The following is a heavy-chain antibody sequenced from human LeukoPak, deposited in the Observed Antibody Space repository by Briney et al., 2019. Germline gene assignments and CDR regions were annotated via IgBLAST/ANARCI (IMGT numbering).Heavy chain of an antibody. J-gene: IGHJ4*02. CDR3: ARAYVVATEFDY. CDR2: ISAYNGNT. V-gene: IGHV1-18*01. D-gene: IGHD2-21*02. CDR1: GVTFSSYA. Sequence: ASVKVSCKASGVTFSSYAIIWVRQAPGQGLEWMGWISAYNGNTNYAQNLQGRVTMTTDTSTSTVYMELRSLRSDDTAVYYCARAYVVATEFDYWGQGTLVTVSS.